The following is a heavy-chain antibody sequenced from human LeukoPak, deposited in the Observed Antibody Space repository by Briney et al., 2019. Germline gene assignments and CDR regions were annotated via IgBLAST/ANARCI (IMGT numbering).Heavy chain of an antibody. CDR2: ISSGSSYT. CDR1: GSRFSDYY. D-gene: IGHD5-18*01. Sequence: GGSLTLSCAASGSRFSDYYMSWISQAPGNGLEWVSYISSGSSYTNYADSVKGRFTISRDNSKHSLYLQMNSLRAEDTAVYYCARAGTAMDVDYWGQGTLVTVSS. CDR3: ARAGTAMDVDY. V-gene: IGHV3-11*05. J-gene: IGHJ4*02.